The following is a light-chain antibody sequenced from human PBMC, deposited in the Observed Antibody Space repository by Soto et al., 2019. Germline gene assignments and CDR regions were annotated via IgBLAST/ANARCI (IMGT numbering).Light chain of an antibody. CDR3: VLYMGGGIGV. CDR2: STN. V-gene: IGLV8-61*01. J-gene: IGLJ3*02. Sequence: QTVVTQEASFSVSPGRTVTLTCGLSSGSVSTSHYPRWYQQTPGQAPRTLIYSTNTRSSGVPDRYSGSILGNKAALTITGAQADDESDYYCVLYMGGGIGVFGGGTKLTVL. CDR1: SGSVSTSHY.